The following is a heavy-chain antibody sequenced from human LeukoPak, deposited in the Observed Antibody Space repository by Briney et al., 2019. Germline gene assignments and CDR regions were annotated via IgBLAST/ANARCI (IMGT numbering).Heavy chain of an antibody. CDR1: GITFDGFA. V-gene: IGHV3-9*01. D-gene: IGHD3-16*02. J-gene: IGHJ4*02. CDR3: TTDPVITFGGVIVNC. Sequence: GGSLGPSCATSGITFDGFALPRVRATPGKGPGLVSGINWNSNNIDYADSVKGRFTISRDNAKNSLYLQMNSLRAEDTALYYCTTDPVITFGGVIVNCWGQGTLVTVSS. CDR2: INWNSNNI.